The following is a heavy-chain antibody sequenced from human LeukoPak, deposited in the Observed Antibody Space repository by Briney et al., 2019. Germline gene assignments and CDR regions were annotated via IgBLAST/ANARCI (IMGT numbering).Heavy chain of an antibody. CDR2: INPNDGDT. V-gene: IGHV1-2*02. CDR1: GYAFTDYY. D-gene: IGHD2-2*01. J-gene: IGHJ4*02. CDR3: ARANFLYCSSSTCLFDY. Sequence: ASVKVSCTASGYAFTDYYIHWVREAPGQGFEWMGGINPNDGDTNYAQKFQGRVTMTRDTSISTAHMEVSRLRSDDTAVYYCARANFLYCSSSTCLFDYWGRGTLVTVSS.